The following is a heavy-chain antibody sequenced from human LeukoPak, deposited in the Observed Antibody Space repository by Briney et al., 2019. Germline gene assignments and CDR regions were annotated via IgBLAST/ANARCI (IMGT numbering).Heavy chain of an antibody. CDR2: TYYSGST. CDR1: GGSISSSSYY. V-gene: IGHV4-39*01. Sequence: SETLSLTCTVSGGSISSSSYYWGWIRQPPGKGLEWIGSTYYSGSTYYNPSLKSRVTISVDTSKNQFSLKLSSVTAADTAVYYCARHSTVTTSAAGYWGQGTLVTVSS. D-gene: IGHD4-17*01. CDR3: ARHSTVTTSAAGY. J-gene: IGHJ4*02.